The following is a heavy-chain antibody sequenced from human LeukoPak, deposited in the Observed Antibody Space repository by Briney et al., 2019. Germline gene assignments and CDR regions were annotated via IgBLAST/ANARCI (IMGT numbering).Heavy chain of an antibody. CDR3: AKEKAIVVVPAAAYWFDP. V-gene: IGHV3-30*02. D-gene: IGHD2-2*01. Sequence: TGGSLRLSCAASGFTFSSYGMHWVRQAPGKGLEWVAFIRYDGSNKYYADSVKGRFTISRDNSKNTLYLQMNSLRAEDTAVYYCAKEKAIVVVPAAAYWFDPWGQGTLVTVSS. CDR2: IRYDGSNK. J-gene: IGHJ5*02. CDR1: GFTFSSYG.